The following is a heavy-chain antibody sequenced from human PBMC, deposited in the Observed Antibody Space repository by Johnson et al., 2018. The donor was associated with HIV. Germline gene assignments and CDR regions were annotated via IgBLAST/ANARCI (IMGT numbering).Heavy chain of an antibody. CDR1: GFTFSSYG. Sequence: QVQLVESGGGVVQPGRSLRLSCAASGFTFSSYGMHWVRQAPGKGLEWVAVISYDGSNKYYADSVKGRFTISRDNSKNTLYLQMNSLRAEDTAVYYCAKEGQLGDAFDIWGQGTMVTVSS. CDR3: AKEGQLGDAFDI. D-gene: IGHD6-6*01. J-gene: IGHJ3*02. V-gene: IGHV3-30*18. CDR2: ISYDGSNK.